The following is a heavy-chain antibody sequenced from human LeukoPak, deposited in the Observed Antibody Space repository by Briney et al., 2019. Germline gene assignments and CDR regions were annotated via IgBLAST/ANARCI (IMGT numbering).Heavy chain of an antibody. Sequence: NPSETLSLTCTVSGGSISSPGSFWSWIRQPAGKGLEWIGRIYNTGRTNYNPSLKSRVVISVDKSKNHFSLNLSSVTAADTAIYYCARDLVGVVDGLPYWYFDLWGRGTLVSVSS. CDR3: ARDLVGVVDGLPYWYFDL. CDR2: IYNTGRT. J-gene: IGHJ2*01. CDR1: GGSISSPGSF. V-gene: IGHV4-61*02. D-gene: IGHD2-15*01.